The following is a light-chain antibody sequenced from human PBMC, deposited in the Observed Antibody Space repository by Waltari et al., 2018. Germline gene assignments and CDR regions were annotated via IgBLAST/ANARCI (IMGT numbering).Light chain of an antibody. J-gene: IGLJ3*02. V-gene: IGLV1-44*01. CDR1: SPNVGTYT. CDR2: RIN. Sequence: QSVLTPPPSASATPGQTVTISCPGTSPNVGTYTAHWSQQSSGTAPRLVIYRINLRPSGVPDRFSGSKSDTSASLAISGVQSDDEADYFCGAWDDSLNAPVFGGGTKLTVL. CDR3: GAWDDSLNAPV.